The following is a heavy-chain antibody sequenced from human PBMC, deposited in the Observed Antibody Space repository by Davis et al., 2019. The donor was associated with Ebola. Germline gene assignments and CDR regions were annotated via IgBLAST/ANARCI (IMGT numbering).Heavy chain of an antibody. CDR3: ARRKTYYDFWSGYYTGDAFDI. CDR1: GYTFTGYY. J-gene: IGHJ3*02. D-gene: IGHD3-3*01. CDR2: INPNSGGT. Sequence: ASVKVSCKASGYTFTGYYMHWVRQAPGQGLEWMGWINPNSGGTNYAQKFQGWVTMTRDTSISTAYMELSRLRSDDTAVYYCARRKTYYDFWSGYYTGDAFDIWGQGTMVTVSS. V-gene: IGHV1-2*04.